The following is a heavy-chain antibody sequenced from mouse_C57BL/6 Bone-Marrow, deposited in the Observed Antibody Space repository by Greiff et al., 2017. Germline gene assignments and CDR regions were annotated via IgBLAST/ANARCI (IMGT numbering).Heavy chain of an antibody. J-gene: IGHJ1*03. Sequence: QVQLQQPGAELVKPGASVKLSCKASGYTFTSYWLHWVKQRPGQGLEWIGMIHPNSGSPNYNEKFKSKATLTVDKSSSTAYMQLSSLTSEDSAVYYCAYYYGSSGVYWYFDVWGTGTTVTVSS. V-gene: IGHV1-64*01. CDR3: AYYYGSSGVYWYFDV. CDR1: GYTFTSYW. D-gene: IGHD1-1*01. CDR2: IHPNSGSP.